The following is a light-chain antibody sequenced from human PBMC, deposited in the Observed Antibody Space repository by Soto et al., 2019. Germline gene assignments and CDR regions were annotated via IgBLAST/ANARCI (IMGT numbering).Light chain of an antibody. V-gene: IGKV3-20*01. CDR1: QSVSSNY. Sequence: EIVLTQSPGTLSLSPGERATLTVMAIQSVSSNYLAWFQQRPGQAPRLLISGASSRATGIPDRFSGSGSGTDFTLTISRLEPEDFAVYYCQQYGISPTWTFGQGTKVDIK. CDR2: GAS. CDR3: QQYGISPTWT. J-gene: IGKJ1*01.